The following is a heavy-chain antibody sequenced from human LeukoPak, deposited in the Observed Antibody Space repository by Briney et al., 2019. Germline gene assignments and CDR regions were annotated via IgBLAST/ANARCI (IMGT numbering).Heavy chain of an antibody. J-gene: IGHJ3*02. CDR2: IYYSGST. Sequence: PSETLSLTCTVSGGSISSSSYYWGWIRQPPGKGLEWIGSIYYSGSTYYNPSLKSRVTISVDTSKNQFSLKLSSVTAADTAVYYCASPLRGDIVVVPAAYHAFDIWGQGTIVTVSS. CDR3: ASPLRGDIVVVPAAYHAFDI. CDR1: GGSISSSSYY. V-gene: IGHV4-39*07. D-gene: IGHD2-2*01.